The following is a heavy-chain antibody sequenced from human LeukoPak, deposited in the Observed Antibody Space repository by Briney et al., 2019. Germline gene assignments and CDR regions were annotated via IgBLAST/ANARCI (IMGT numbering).Heavy chain of an antibody. V-gene: IGHV1-69*05. CDR1: GGTFSSYA. J-gene: IGHJ4*02. CDR3: AREYGDFCSGYYKSHFDY. Sequence: ASVKVSCKASGGTFSSYAISWVRQAPGQGLEWMGRIIPIFGTANYAQKFQDRVTITTDESTSTAYMELSSLRSEDTAVYYCAREYGDFCSGYYKSHFDYWGQGTLVTVSS. CDR2: IIPIFGTA. D-gene: IGHD3-3*01.